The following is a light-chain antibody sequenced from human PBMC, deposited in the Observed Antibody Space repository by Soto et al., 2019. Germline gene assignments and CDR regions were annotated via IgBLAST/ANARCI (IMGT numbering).Light chain of an antibody. J-gene: IGLJ1*01. CDR1: SSNIGAGYD. CDR3: QSYDSSLSGSYV. V-gene: IGLV1-40*01. Sequence: QSVLTQPPSVSGAPGQRVTISCTGSSSNIGAGYDVHWYQRLPGTAPKVLIYNNNYRPSGVPDRFSGSKSGTSASLAITGLQAEDEADYYCQSYDSSLSGSYVFGTGTKVTVL. CDR2: NNN.